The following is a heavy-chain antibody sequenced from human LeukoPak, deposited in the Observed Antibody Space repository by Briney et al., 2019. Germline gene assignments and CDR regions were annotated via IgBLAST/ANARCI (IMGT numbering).Heavy chain of an antibody. CDR1: GYTFTSYY. J-gene: IGHJ3*02. V-gene: IGHV1-2*02. D-gene: IGHD6-13*01. CDR2: INPNSGGT. Sequence: ASVKVSCKASGYTFTSYYMHWVRQAPGQGLEWMGWINPNSGGTNYAQKFQGRVTMTRDTSISTAYMELSRLRSDDTAVYYCASTSGYSSSWYGMHDAFDIWGQGTMVTVSS. CDR3: ASTSGYSSSWYGMHDAFDI.